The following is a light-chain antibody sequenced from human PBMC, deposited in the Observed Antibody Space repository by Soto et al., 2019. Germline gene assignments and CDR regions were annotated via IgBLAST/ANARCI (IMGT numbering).Light chain of an antibody. V-gene: IGLV2-14*01. Sequence: QSALTQPASVSGSPGQSITISCTGTSNDVGGYNYVSWYQQHPGKAPKFMIYDVSNRPSGVSNRFSGSKSDNTASLTISGLQAEDEADYYCSSYTTSNTRQIVFGTGTKVTVL. CDR1: SNDVGGYNY. CDR3: SSYTTSNTRQIV. J-gene: IGLJ1*01. CDR2: DVS.